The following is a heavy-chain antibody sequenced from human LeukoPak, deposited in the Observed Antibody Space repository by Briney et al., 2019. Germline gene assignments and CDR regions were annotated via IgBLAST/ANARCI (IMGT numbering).Heavy chain of an antibody. Sequence: ASVKVSCKASGYTFTGYYMHWVRQAPGQGLEWMGWINPNSGGTNYAQKFQGRVTMTRDTSISTAYMELSRLRSDDTAVYYCARVQSDFWSGYTNLNYHYYGMDVWGQGTTVTVSS. CDR2: INPNSGGT. CDR1: GYTFTGYY. J-gene: IGHJ6*02. V-gene: IGHV1-2*02. D-gene: IGHD3-3*01. CDR3: ARVQSDFWSGYTNLNYHYYGMDV.